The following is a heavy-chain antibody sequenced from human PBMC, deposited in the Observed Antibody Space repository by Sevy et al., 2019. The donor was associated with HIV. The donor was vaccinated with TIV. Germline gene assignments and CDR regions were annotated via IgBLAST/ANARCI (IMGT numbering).Heavy chain of an antibody. Sequence: VGSLRLSCAASGITLTPYWMHWVRQAPGKGLVWVSRINSDGSSTSYAESVKGRFTISRDNGKNTLYLQMKSLRVEDTAVYFCSRGLYYYDMRGHQEPGDYWGQGVLVTVSS. CDR1: GITLTPYW. V-gene: IGHV3-74*01. J-gene: IGHJ4*02. D-gene: IGHD3-22*01. CDR3: SRGLYYYDMRGHQEPGDY. CDR2: INSDGSST.